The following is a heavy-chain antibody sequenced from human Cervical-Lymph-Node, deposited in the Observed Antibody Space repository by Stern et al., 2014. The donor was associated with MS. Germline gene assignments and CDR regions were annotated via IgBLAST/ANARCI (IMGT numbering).Heavy chain of an antibody. J-gene: IGHJ4*02. Sequence: VQLMQSGAEVKKPGASVKVSCTASGNTFTGHYMHWVRQAPGQGLEWMGWINPKAGGRNYAQKLQGRVTVTRDTSISTAYMELSSLIADDTAVYYCAKEDLSTSSFDYWGQGTLVTVSS. D-gene: IGHD5/OR15-5a*01. CDR1: GNTFTGHY. CDR3: AKEDLSTSSFDY. V-gene: IGHV1-2*02. CDR2: INPKAGGR.